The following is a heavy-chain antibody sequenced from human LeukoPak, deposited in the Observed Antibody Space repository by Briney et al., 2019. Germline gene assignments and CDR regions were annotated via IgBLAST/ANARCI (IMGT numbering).Heavy chain of an antibody. V-gene: IGHV3-73*01. CDR3: TRQHCSGGTCSYVDY. J-gene: IGHJ4*02. D-gene: IGHD2-15*01. CDR2: IRSKANSYAT. CDR1: GFTFSGSA. Sequence: GGSLRLSCAASGFTFSGSAMHWVRQASGKGLEWVGRIRSKANSYATAYAASVKGRFTISRDDSKNTAYLQMNSLKAEDTAVYYCTRQHCSGGTCSYVDYWGQGTLVTVSS.